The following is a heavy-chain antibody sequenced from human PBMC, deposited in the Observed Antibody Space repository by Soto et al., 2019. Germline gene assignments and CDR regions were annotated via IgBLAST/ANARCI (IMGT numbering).Heavy chain of an antibody. D-gene: IGHD4-17*01. CDR1: GGTFSSYA. CDR3: ARGVGDYVGYYYYGMDV. J-gene: IGHJ6*02. Sequence: SVKVSCKASGGTFSSYAISWVRQAPGHGLEWMGGIIPIFGTANYAQKFQGRVTITADESTSTANMELSSLRSEDTAVYYCARGVGDYVGYYYYGMDVWGQGTTVTVSS. V-gene: IGHV1-69*13. CDR2: IIPIFGTA.